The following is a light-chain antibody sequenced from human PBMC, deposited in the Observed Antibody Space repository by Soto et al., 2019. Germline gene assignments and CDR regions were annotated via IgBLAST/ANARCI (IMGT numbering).Light chain of an antibody. J-gene: IGKJ2*01. CDR3: QQSYTSPH. CDR2: KAS. V-gene: IGKV1-5*03. Sequence: DIQMTQSPSTLSGSVGDRVTITCRASQTISSWLAWYQQRPGKAPKLLIYKASTLKSGVPSRFSGSESESGTDFTLTISSLQPEDFATYYCQQSYTSPHFGQGTKVDIK. CDR1: QTISSW.